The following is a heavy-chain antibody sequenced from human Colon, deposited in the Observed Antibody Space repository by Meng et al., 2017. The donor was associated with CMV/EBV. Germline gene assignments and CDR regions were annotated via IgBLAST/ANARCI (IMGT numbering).Heavy chain of an antibody. Sequence: GGSLSLSCETSGFTFSSYPMHWVRQAPGEGLECVSAISGNGGDTYYANSVKGRFTVSRDNSKSTLSLQMGSLRAEDTAVYYCAREVKEGGSFDYWGQGTRVTVSS. V-gene: IGHV3-64*01. CDR1: GFTFSSYP. D-gene: IGHD1-26*01. CDR3: AREVKEGGSFDY. CDR2: ISGNGGDT. J-gene: IGHJ4*02.